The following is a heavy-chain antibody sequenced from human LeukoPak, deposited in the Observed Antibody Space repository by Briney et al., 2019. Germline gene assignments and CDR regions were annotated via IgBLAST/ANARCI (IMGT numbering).Heavy chain of an antibody. Sequence: PGGSLRLSCAASGFTFSSYSMNWVRQAPGKGLEWVSYISSSSSTIYYADSVKGRFTISRDNAKNTLYLQMNSLRAEDTAVYYCARSHWGYYDAFDIWGQGTMVTVSS. D-gene: IGHD7-27*01. V-gene: IGHV3-48*04. CDR1: GFTFSSYS. J-gene: IGHJ3*02. CDR3: ARSHWGYYDAFDI. CDR2: ISSSSSTI.